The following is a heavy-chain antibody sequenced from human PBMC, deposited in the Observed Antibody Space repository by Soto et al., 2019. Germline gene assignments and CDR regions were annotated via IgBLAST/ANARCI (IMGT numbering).Heavy chain of an antibody. V-gene: IGHV1-46*01. J-gene: IGHJ4*02. CDR2: INPSGGST. D-gene: IGHD2-8*01. Sequence: GASVKVSCKASGYTFTRHYMHWVRQAPGQGLEWMGIINPSGGSTSYAQNFQGRVTMTRDTSTRKVYMELSSLRSEDTTVYYCAREAGIVLMVYAPKGYFDYWGQGTLVTVSS. CDR3: AREAGIVLMVYAPKGYFDY. CDR1: GYTFTRHY.